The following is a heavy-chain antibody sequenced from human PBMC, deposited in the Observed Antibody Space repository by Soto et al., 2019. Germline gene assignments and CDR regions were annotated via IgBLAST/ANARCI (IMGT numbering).Heavy chain of an antibody. J-gene: IGHJ4*02. CDR1: GFTFSSYA. V-gene: IGHV3-23*01. CDR3: GKDRGDIVVVPAAIDY. CDR2: ISGSGGST. D-gene: IGHD2-2*02. Sequence: RRLSCAASGFTFSSYAMSWVRQAPGKGLEWVSAISGSGGSTYYADSVKGRFTISRDNSKNTLYLQMNSLRAEDTAVYYCGKDRGDIVVVPAAIDYWGQGTLVTVSS.